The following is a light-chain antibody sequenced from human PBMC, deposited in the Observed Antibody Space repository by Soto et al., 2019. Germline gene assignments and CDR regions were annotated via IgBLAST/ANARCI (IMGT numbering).Light chain of an antibody. J-gene: IGKJ4*01. V-gene: IGKV1-39*01. Sequence: IQMTQSPSSLSASVGDIVTITCRASQSISNYLNWYQQKPGTAPKLLIYTASSLQSGVPSRFSGSGSGTDFTLTISSLQPEDFATYYCQQSHSTPLTFGGGTKVDIK. CDR1: QSISNY. CDR2: TAS. CDR3: QQSHSTPLT.